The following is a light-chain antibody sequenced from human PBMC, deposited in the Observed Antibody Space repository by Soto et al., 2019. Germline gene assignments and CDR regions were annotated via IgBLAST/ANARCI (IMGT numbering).Light chain of an antibody. CDR1: SSDVGGYNY. V-gene: IGLV2-14*01. CDR3: CAFTNSYTWV. Sequence: QSALTQPASVSGSPGQSITISCTGTSSDVGGYNYVSWFQHHPGKVPKLMIYEVSHRPSGVSDRVSGSKSGTTASLTISGLQAEDEADYYCCAFTNSYTWVFGGGTQLTVL. J-gene: IGLJ3*02. CDR2: EVS.